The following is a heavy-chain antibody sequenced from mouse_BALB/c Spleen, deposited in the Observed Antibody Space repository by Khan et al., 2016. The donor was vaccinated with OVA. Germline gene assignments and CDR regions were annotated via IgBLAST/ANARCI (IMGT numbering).Heavy chain of an antibody. CDR3: TRSGLLARFNY. CDR1: GYSFTSYW. CDR2: INPSSGYT. Sequence: QVQLQQSGPELAKPGASVKISCKASGYSFTSYWILWVIQRLGQSLVWIGYINPSSGYTNYNQTFKAKATLTADKSSSTAYMQLSNLTSEDSAVYYCTRSGLLARFNYWGQGTTLTVSA. J-gene: IGHJ2*01. V-gene: IGHV1-7*01. D-gene: IGHD1-3*01.